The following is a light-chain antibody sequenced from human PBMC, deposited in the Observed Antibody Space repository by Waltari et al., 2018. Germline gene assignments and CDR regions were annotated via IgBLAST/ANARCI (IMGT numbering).Light chain of an antibody. Sequence: IVLTQSPATLSLSPGERATLSCRASQDIRNYLAWYQQKAGQAPRILIYGASTRATGVPGRFSGSGSGTDFTLTISSLEPEDFAVYFCHQRVDWPITFGQGTRLEIK. CDR2: GAS. J-gene: IGKJ5*01. CDR3: HQRVDWPIT. V-gene: IGKV3-11*01. CDR1: QDIRNY.